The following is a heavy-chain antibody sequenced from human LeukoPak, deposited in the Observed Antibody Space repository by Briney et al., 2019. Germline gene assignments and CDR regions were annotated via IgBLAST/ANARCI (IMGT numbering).Heavy chain of an antibody. Sequence: GGSLRLSCAASGFTFSDYYMSWIRQAPGKGLEWVSYISSSGSTIYYADSVKGRFTISRDNAKNSLYLQMNSLRAEDTAVYYRAGTTIFGSDVDYWGQGTLVTVSS. CDR2: ISSSGSTI. D-gene: IGHD3-3*01. CDR3: AGTTIFGSDVDY. V-gene: IGHV3-11*04. CDR1: GFTFSDYY. J-gene: IGHJ4*02.